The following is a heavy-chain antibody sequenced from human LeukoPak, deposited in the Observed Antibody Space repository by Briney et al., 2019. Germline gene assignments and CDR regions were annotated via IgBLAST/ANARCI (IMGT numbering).Heavy chain of an antibody. Sequence: PSETLSLTCAVYGGSFSGYYWSWIRQPPGKGLEWIGEINHSGSTNYNPSLESRVTISVDTSKNQFSLKLSSVTAADTAVYYCARGPKGSYDYVWGSYRFPLDYWGQGTLVTVSS. CDR1: GGSFSGYY. V-gene: IGHV4-34*01. CDR2: INHSGST. J-gene: IGHJ4*02. CDR3: ARGPKGSYDYVWGSYRFPLDY. D-gene: IGHD3-16*02.